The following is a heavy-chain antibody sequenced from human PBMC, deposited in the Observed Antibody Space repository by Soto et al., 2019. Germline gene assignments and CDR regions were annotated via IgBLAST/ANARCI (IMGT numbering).Heavy chain of an antibody. Sequence: GGSLRLSCAASGFTFSSYAMSWVRQAPGKGLEWVSAISGSGGSTYYVDSGQGRFTISRDNSKNTLSLPMNSLRAEDTAVSYCAKASEIYCSGGSCYFREYYFDYWGQGTLVTVSS. J-gene: IGHJ4*02. V-gene: IGHV3-23*01. CDR3: AKASEIYCSGGSCYFREYYFDY. CDR2: ISGSGGST. CDR1: GFTFSSYA. D-gene: IGHD2-15*01.